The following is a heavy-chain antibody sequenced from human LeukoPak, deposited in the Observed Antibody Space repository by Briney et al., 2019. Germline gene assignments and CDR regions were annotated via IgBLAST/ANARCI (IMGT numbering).Heavy chain of an antibody. V-gene: IGHV3-30-3*01. CDR3: ARGPFDY. CDR2: ISYDGSNK. CDR1: GFTFRSYV. Sequence: GGSLRLSCAASGFTFRSYVVHWVRQAPGKGLEWVAVISYDGSNKYYADSVKGRFTISRDNSKNTLYLQMNSLRAEDTAVYYCARGPFDYWGQGTLVTVSS. J-gene: IGHJ4*02.